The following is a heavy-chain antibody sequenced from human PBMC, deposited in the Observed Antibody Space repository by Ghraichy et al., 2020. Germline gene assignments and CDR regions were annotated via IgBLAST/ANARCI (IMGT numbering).Heavy chain of an antibody. CDR3: ARGETAADQYCQH. V-gene: IGHV3-7*01. Sequence: GGSLRLSCAASGFTFTNHWINWVRQAAGKGLEWVANINQDGSDTRYVDSVKGRFTISRDNAKNSLFLQMNSLTAEDTAVYYCARGETAADQYCQHWGQGTLVTVSS. D-gene: IGHD6-13*01. CDR2: INQDGSDT. J-gene: IGHJ1*01. CDR1: GFTFTNHW.